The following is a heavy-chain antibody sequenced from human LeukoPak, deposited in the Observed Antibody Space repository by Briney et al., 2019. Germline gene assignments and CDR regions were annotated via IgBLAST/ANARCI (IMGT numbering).Heavy chain of an antibody. CDR1: GGTFSNYA. CDR3: AREGGGYSYGQFDY. J-gene: IGHJ4*02. Sequence: GSSVKVSCKASGGTFSNYAISWVRQAPGQGLEWMGGIIPIFGTSNYAQKFQGRVTITADKSTSTAYMELSSLRSEDTAVYYCAREGGGYSYGQFDYWGQGTLVTVSS. CDR2: IIPIFGTS. D-gene: IGHD5-18*01. V-gene: IGHV1-69*06.